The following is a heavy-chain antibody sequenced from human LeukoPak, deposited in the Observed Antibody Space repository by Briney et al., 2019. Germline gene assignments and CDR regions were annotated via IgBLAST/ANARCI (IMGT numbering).Heavy chain of an antibody. CDR1: GFTFSRYW. Sequence: AGGSLRLSCAASGFTFSRYWMHWVRQAPGKGLVWVSRINSDGSSTSYADSVKGRFTISRDNAKNTLYLQMNSLIAEDTAVYYCARRGGVARRWYFDLWGRGTLVTVSS. J-gene: IGHJ2*01. D-gene: IGHD2-8*01. V-gene: IGHV3-74*01. CDR2: INSDGSST. CDR3: ARRGGVARRWYFDL.